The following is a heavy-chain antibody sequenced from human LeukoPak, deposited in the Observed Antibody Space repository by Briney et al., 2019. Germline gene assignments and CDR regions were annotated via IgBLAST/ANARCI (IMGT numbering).Heavy chain of an antibody. V-gene: IGHV4-34*01. CDR1: GGSFSGYY. CDR2: INHSGST. Sequence: SETLSLTCAVYGGSFSGYYWSWIRQPPGKGLEWIGEINHSGSTNYNPSLKSRLTISVDTSKNQFSLKLNSVTAADTAVYYCAREAERYSWFDPWGQGTLVTVSS. CDR3: AREAERYSWFDP. D-gene: IGHD6-13*01. J-gene: IGHJ5*02.